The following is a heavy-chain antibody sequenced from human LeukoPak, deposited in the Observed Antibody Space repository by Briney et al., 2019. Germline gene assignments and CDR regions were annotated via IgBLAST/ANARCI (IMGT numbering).Heavy chain of an antibody. V-gene: IGHV4-34*01. CDR1: GGSFSGYY. CDR2: INHSGST. D-gene: IGHD5-18*01. CDR3: ARLPRGYSYYRWFDP. Sequence: PETLSLTCAVYGGSFSGYYWSWIRQPPGKGLEWIGEINHSGSTNYNPSLKSRVTISVDTSKNQFSLKLSSVTAADTAVYYCARLPRGYSYYRWFDPWGQGTLVTVSS. J-gene: IGHJ5*02.